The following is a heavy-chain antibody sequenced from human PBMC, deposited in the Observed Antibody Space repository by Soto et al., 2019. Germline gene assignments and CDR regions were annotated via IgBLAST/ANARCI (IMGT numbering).Heavy chain of an antibody. V-gene: IGHV3-23*01. CDR2: ISGSGGST. D-gene: IGHD4-4*01. Sequence: PGGSLRLSCAASGFTFSSYAMSWVRQAPGKGLEWVSAISGSGGSTYYADSVKGRFTISRDNAKNFLYLQMNSLRPEDTALYYCARVPYTNFGGYYYRMDVWGQGTTVTVSS. J-gene: IGHJ6*02. CDR1: GFTFSSYA. CDR3: ARVPYTNFGGYYYRMDV.